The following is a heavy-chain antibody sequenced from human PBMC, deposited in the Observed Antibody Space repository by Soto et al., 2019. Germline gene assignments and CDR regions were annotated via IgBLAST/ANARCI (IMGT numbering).Heavy chain of an antibody. CDR3: ARGGSSDWQVALDI. V-gene: IGHV4-34*01. J-gene: IGHJ3*02. CDR1: TGSFSHYY. D-gene: IGHD6-19*01. CDR2: IKHTGSS. Sequence: SETLSLTCAVDTGSFSHYYWNWIRQSPGKGLEWIGKIKHTGSSSYNPPLRSRVSFSLDMSKNQFSLVLRSVTAADTAVYYCARGGSSDWQVALDIWGQGTMVTVSS.